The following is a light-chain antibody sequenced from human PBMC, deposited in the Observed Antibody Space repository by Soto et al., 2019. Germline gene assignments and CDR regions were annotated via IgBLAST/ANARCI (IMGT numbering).Light chain of an antibody. CDR2: GAS. J-gene: IGKJ2*01. V-gene: IGKV3-20*01. CDR1: PSVSSTY. CDR3: QQYGGAPGT. Sequence: EIVLTQSPGTLSLSPGERATLSCRASPSVSSTYLAWYQQKPGQAPRLLIYGASSRATGIPDRFSGSGSGTDFTLTISRLEPEDFAVYYCQQYGGAPGTFGQGTKLEIK.